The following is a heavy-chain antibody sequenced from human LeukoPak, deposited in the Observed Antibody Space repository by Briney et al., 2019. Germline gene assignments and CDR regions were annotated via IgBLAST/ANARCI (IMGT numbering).Heavy chain of an antibody. D-gene: IGHD6-13*01. CDR3: QQLANDY. CDR1: GGSVGSSNW. CDR2: IYHSGST. J-gene: IGHJ4*02. Sequence: SETLSFTCAVYGGSVGSSNWWSWERQTPGKGLEWIGEIYHSGSTNYNPSLKSRVTISVDKSKNQFSLKLSSVTAADTAVYYCQQLANDYWGQGTLVTVSS. V-gene: IGHV4-4*02.